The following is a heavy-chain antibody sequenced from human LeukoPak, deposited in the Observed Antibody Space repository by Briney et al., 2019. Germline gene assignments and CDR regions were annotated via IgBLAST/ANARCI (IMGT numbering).Heavy chain of an antibody. D-gene: IGHD3-10*01. CDR3: ARDFDYYGSGSYLAY. CDR1: GYTFTSYY. CDR2: INPSGGST. Sequence: RASVKVSCKASGYTFTSYYMHWVRQAPGQGLEWMGIINPSGGSTSYAQKFQGRVTMTRDTFTSTVYMELSSLRSEDTAVYYCARDFDYYGSGSYLAYWGQGTLVTVSS. J-gene: IGHJ4*02. V-gene: IGHV1-46*01.